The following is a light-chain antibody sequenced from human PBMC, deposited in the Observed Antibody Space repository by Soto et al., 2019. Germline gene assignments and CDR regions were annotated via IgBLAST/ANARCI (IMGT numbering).Light chain of an antibody. CDR1: QSVSGNY. J-gene: IGKJ1*01. Sequence: EVVMTQSPGTLSFSPWEASALSFVASQSVSGNYLAWYQQKPGQSPRLVIYDASSRATGIPDRFSGSGSGTDFTLTISRLEPEDFAVYFCYQYDSSPWTFGQGTKVDIK. CDR2: DAS. CDR3: YQYDSSPWT. V-gene: IGKV3-20*01.